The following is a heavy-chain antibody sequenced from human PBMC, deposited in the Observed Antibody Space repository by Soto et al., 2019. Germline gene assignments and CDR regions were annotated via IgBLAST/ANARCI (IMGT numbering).Heavy chain of an antibody. CDR3: ARTGRVAVAWESES. CDR2: IKQDGSQK. V-gene: IGHV3-7*01. J-gene: IGHJ5*02. Sequence: EVQLVEAGGGLVQPGGSLRLSCEASGFTFSNFWMTWVRKAPGKGLEWVANIKQDGSQKYHVDSVKGRFTISRDNAKKSLHLQMNDLRAEDTAVYYCARTGRVAVAWESESWGQGTLVTVSS. D-gene: IGHD6-19*01. CDR1: GFTFSNFW.